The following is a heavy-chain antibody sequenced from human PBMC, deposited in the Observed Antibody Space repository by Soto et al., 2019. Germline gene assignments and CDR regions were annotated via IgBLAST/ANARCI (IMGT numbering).Heavy chain of an antibody. CDR2: LYHTGNT. J-gene: IGHJ4*02. D-gene: IGHD6-6*01. V-gene: IGHV4-4*02. CDR3: AGAARLSPFDF. CDR1: SGSFGSGIW. Sequence: VQLQESGPGLVEPSGTLSLTCTASSGSFGSGIWWSWVRQPPGKGLEWIGELYHTGNTNYNPSLKSRLTMAVDASNNQFSLSLSSVTAAATAVYSCAGAARLSPFDFWGGGTLVTVSS.